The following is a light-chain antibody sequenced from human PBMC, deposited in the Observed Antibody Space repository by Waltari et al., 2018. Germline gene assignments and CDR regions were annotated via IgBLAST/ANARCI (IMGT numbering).Light chain of an antibody. Sequence: ELTQPHSVPVSPGQTATISCSAETLAQNSASWYQQRPGQSPLLIIYQDNRRPSEIPDRFSGSGSGNTATLTIRGAQVQDEADYYCQSWAADNIIFGGPTKLTVL. CDR1: TLAQNS. CDR2: QDN. CDR3: QSWAADNII. J-gene: IGLJ2*01. V-gene: IGLV3-1*01.